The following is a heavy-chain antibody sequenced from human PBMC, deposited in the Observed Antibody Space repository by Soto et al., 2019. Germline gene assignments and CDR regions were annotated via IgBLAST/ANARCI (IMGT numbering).Heavy chain of an antibody. V-gene: IGHV3-23*01. D-gene: IGHD2-15*01. CDR2: ISGSGASI. CDR1: GFTFSSYV. Sequence: VQLLESGGNLVQPGGSLRLSCAASGFTFSSYVMSWVRQAPGKGLEWVSTISGSGASIYDADSVKGRFTISRDNSKNMVYLQMNSLRAEDTAVYYCAKDGLGSCTGGTCYGSDYWGQGTLVTVSS. CDR3: AKDGLGSCTGGTCYGSDY. J-gene: IGHJ4*02.